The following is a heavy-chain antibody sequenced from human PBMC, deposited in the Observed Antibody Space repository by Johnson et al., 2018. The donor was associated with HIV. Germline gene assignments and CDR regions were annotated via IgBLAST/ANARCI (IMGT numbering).Heavy chain of an antibody. Sequence: QVQLVQSGGGVLQPGRPLRLSCPASGFTFCSYGMHSVRQVPGKWLACAAVLWHDVSNKNYADSVKGRFTISRDNSKNTLYLQMNSLRAEDTAVYYCATSTASDAFDIWGQGTMVTVSS. CDR1: GFTFCSYG. J-gene: IGHJ3*02. CDR2: LWHDVSNK. V-gene: IGHV3-33*01. D-gene: IGHD1-1*01. CDR3: ATSTASDAFDI.